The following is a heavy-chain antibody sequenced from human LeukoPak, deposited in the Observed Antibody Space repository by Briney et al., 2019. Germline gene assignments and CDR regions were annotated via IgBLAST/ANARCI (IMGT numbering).Heavy chain of an antibody. V-gene: IGHV7-4-1*02. D-gene: IGHD5-24*01. CDR3: ARDQAMERRDGYKYDAFDI. J-gene: IGHJ3*02. CDR1: GYTFTYYA. Sequence: ASVKVSCKASGYTFTYYAMNWVRQAPGQGLEWMGWINTNTGNPTYAQGFTGRFVFSLDTSVNTAYLQISSLKAEDTAVYYCARDQAMERRDGYKYDAFDIWGQGTMVTVSS. CDR2: INTNTGNP.